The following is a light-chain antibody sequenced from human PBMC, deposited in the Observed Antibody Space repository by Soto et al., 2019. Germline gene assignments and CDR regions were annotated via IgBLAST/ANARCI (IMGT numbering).Light chain of an antibody. CDR3: QQRSKLPRA. J-gene: IGKJ1*01. CDR1: QSVGSY. CDR2: DAS. V-gene: IGKV3-11*01. Sequence: RRARGTRRFWRGEKHTKYSMASQSVGSYLGWYQQKPGQAPRLLIYDASNRATGIPARFSVCGSGTDMTLTISRLDPEDFAVYSCQQRSKLPRAFRQGTKVDIK.